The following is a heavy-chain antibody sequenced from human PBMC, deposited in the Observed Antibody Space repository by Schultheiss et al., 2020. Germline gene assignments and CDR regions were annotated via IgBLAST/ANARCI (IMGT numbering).Heavy chain of an antibody. CDR1: GGSLSSGSYY. CDR2: IYTSGNT. CDR3: VGLRRGSYGGAFHV. D-gene: IGHD1-26*01. J-gene: IGHJ3*01. Sequence: SETLSLTCTVSGGSLSSGSYYYSWIRQPAGKGLEWIGLIYTSGNTNYNPSLRSQLTISVVTSKNQFSLKLSSVTAADTAVYYCVGLRRGSYGGAFHVWGQGSLVTVSS. V-gene: IGHV4-61*02.